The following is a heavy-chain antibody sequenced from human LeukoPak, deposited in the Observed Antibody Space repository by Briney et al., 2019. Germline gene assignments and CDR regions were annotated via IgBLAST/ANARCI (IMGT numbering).Heavy chain of an antibody. CDR2: ISGSGGST. V-gene: IGHV3-23*01. D-gene: IGHD3-3*01. CDR1: RFTFSSYA. Sequence: GGSLRLSCAASRFTFSSYAMSWVRQAPGQGLEWVSAISGSGGSTYYADSVKGRFTISRDNSKNTLYLQMNSLRAEDTAVYYCAKVSALRFLEWPDYFDYWGQGTLVTVSS. CDR3: AKVSALRFLEWPDYFDY. J-gene: IGHJ4*02.